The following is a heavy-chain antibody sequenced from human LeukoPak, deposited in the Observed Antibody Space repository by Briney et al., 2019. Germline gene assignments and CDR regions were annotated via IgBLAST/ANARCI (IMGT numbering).Heavy chain of an antibody. J-gene: IGHJ4*02. CDR1: GFTFSSYA. CDR2: ISGSGDST. D-gene: IGHD3-9*01. Sequence: HPGGSLRLSCAASGFTFSSYAMNWVRQAPGKGLEWVSGISGSGDSTYSADSVKGRFTISRDNSKNTLYLQMNSLRAEDTALYYCAKEGGYFDRPFTFDFWGQGTLVTVSS. V-gene: IGHV3-23*01. CDR3: AKEGGYFDRPFTFDF.